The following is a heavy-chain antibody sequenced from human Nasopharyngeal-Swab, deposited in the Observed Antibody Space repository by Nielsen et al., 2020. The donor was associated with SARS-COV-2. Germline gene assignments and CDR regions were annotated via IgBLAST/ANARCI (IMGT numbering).Heavy chain of an antibody. CDR1: GFTFSDYY. CDR3: ARDTAAVWFGDLYGMDV. D-gene: IGHD3-10*01. CDR2: ISSSSSYT. Sequence: GGSLRLSCAASGFTFSDYYMSWIRKAPGKGLEWVSYISSSSSYTNYADSVKGRFTISRDNAKNSLYLQMNSLRAEDTAVYYCARDTAAVWFGDLYGMDVWGQGTSVTVSS. V-gene: IGHV3-11*06. J-gene: IGHJ6*02.